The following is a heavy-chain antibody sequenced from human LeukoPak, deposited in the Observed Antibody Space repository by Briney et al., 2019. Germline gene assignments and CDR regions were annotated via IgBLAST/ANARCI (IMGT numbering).Heavy chain of an antibody. V-gene: IGHV1-69*06. CDR1: GGTFSSYA. Sequence: ASVKVSCKASGGTFSSYAISWVRQAPGQGVEWMGGIIPIFGTANYAQKFQGRVTITADKSTSTAYMELSSLRSEDTAVYYCARAPIEAMVRGVLDYWGQGTLVTVSS. CDR3: ARAPIEAMVRGVLDY. D-gene: IGHD3-10*01. J-gene: IGHJ4*02. CDR2: IIPIFGTA.